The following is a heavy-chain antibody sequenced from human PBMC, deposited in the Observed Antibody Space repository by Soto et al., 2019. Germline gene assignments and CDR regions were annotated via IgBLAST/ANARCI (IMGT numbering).Heavy chain of an antibody. CDR3: AKGPYSSILIYIDV. Sequence: EVQLLESGGGLVQPGGSLRLSCAASGFTFSSYAMHWVRQAPGKGLEWVSAIRGSGGSAHNADSAKGRFTISSDNSKNTLYLEMNRLRAEDTAIYYCAKGPYSSILIYIDVWGKGTTVTVSS. CDR1: GFTFSSYA. J-gene: IGHJ6*03. V-gene: IGHV3-23*01. D-gene: IGHD2-21*01. CDR2: IRGSGGSA.